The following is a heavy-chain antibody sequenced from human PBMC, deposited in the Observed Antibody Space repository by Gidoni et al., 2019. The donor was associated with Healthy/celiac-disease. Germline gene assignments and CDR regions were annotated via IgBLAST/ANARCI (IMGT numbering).Heavy chain of an antibody. CDR1: GGSISSYY. Sequence: QAQLQESGPGLVKPSETLSLTCTVSGGSISSYYWSWIRQPAGKGLEWIGRIYTSGSTNYNPSLKSRVTMSVDTSKNQFSLKLSSVTAADTAVYYCARGLNSGSTLGPWFDPWGQGTLVTVSS. D-gene: IGHD1-26*01. V-gene: IGHV4-4*07. J-gene: IGHJ5*02. CDR2: IYTSGST. CDR3: ARGLNSGSTLGPWFDP.